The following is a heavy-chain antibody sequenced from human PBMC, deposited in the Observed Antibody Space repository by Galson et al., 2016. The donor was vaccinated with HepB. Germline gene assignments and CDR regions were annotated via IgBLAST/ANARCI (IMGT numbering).Heavy chain of an antibody. Sequence: SLRLSCAASGFTSRTYAMSWVRQAPWKGLEWVSAISATGSSTYYADSVEGRFTISKDNSKNTLYLQMNGLRTEDTAIYSCATNGPQLYFHWLNSFDYWGQGPLVTVSS. D-gene: IGHD3-9*01. CDR2: ISATGSST. V-gene: IGHV3-23*01. CDR1: GFTSRTYA. CDR3: ATNGPQLYFHWLNSFDY. J-gene: IGHJ4*02.